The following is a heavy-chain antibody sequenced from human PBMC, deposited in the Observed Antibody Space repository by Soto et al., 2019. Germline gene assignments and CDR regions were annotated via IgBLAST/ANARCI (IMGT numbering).Heavy chain of an antibody. D-gene: IGHD3-3*01. CDR3: ERLWNGYLIRAEDYYYYGMDV. CDR2: IIPVFGLA. Sequence: QVHLVQSGAEVKKPGSSVKVSCKTSGGSLNNYAINWVRQAPGQGLEWLGTIIPVFGLANYAQKFQARVTLTADKSTSTAYMELRSLRSEDTAVYYCERLWNGYLIRAEDYYYYGMDVWGQGTTVTVSS. CDR1: GGSLNNYA. V-gene: IGHV1-69*09. J-gene: IGHJ6*02.